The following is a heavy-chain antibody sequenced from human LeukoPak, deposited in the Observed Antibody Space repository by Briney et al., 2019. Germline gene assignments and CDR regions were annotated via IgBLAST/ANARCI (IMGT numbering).Heavy chain of an antibody. Sequence: GGSLRLSCAASGFTFSSYSMNWVRQAPGKGLEWVSYIDSISTTIYYADSVKGRFTISRDNAKNSLYLQMNSLRAEDTAIYYCARDVGGRGWFDPWGQGTLVTVSS. CDR2: IDSISTTI. CDR1: GFTFSSYS. J-gene: IGHJ5*02. D-gene: IGHD3-16*01. CDR3: ARDVGGRGWFDP. V-gene: IGHV3-48*01.